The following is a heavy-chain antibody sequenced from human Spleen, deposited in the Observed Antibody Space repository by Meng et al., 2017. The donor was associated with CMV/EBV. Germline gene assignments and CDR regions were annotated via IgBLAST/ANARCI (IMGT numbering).Heavy chain of an antibody. CDR1: GATVSSNSAA. Sequence: HSGPAPFNPPRTLSLPCAISGATVSSNSAAWNWIRQSPSRGLEWLGRTYYRSKWYNDYAVSVKSRITINPDTSKNQFSLQLNSVTPEDTAVYYCARGRRIAAAGTLYPWGQGTLVTVSS. D-gene: IGHD6-13*01. CDR3: ARGRRIAAAGTLYP. CDR2: TYYRSKWYN. V-gene: IGHV6-1*01. J-gene: IGHJ5*02.